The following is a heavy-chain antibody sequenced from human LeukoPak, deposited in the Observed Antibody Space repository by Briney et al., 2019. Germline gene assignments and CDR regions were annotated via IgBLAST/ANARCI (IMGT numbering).Heavy chain of an antibody. J-gene: IGHJ4*02. Sequence: SETLSLTCTVSGGSISSYYGSWIRQPPGKGLEWIGYIYYSGSTNYNPSLKSRVTISVDTSKIQFTLKLSSVTAADTAVYYCARGVDIAVAGYDYWGQGTLVTVSS. CDR1: GGSISSYY. CDR2: IYYSGST. D-gene: IGHD6-19*01. CDR3: ARGVDIAVAGYDY. V-gene: IGHV4-59*01.